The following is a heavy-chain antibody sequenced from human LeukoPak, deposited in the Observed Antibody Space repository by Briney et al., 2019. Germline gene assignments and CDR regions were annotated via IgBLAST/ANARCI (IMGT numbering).Heavy chain of an antibody. V-gene: IGHV3-23*01. D-gene: IGHD2/OR15-2a*01. CDR3: ARDNTYFDY. CDR1: GFTFSSYA. Sequence: GGSLRLSCAASGFTFSSYAMSWVRQAPGKGLEWVSAISGSGGSTYYADSVKGRFTISRENPKNTTYLQMNSLRAEDTAVYYCARDNTYFDYWGQGTLVTVSS. J-gene: IGHJ4*02. CDR2: ISGSGGST.